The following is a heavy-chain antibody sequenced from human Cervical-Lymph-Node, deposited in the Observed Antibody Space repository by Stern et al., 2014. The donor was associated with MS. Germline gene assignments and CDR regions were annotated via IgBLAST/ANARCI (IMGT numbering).Heavy chain of an antibody. CDR1: GFSLSNSAMG. D-gene: IGHD2-15*01. CDR2: IFSTDET. Sequence: SGPVLVKPTETLTLTCSVSGFSLSNSAMGVSWIRQPPGKALECLAHIFSTDETAYTTSLKSRLTISKDTSKSQVVLTMTNVDPVDTATYYCARMREYCSGGICFAGYYDYWGQGTLVTVSS. V-gene: IGHV2-26*01. J-gene: IGHJ4*02. CDR3: ARMREYCSGGICFAGYYDY.